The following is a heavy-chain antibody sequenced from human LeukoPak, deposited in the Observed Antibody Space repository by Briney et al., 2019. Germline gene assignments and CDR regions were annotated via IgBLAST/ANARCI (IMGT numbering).Heavy chain of an antibody. CDR2: IYYSGST. D-gene: IGHD6-19*01. CDR3: ARRQWPYYFDY. V-gene: IGHV4-39*01. Sequence: PSETLSLTCTVSGGSISSSSYYWGWIRQPPGKGLEWIGSIYYSGSTYYNPSLKNRVTISVDTSKNQFSLKLSSVTAADTAVYYCARRQWPYYFDYWGQGTLVTVSS. CDR1: GGSISSSSYY. J-gene: IGHJ4*02.